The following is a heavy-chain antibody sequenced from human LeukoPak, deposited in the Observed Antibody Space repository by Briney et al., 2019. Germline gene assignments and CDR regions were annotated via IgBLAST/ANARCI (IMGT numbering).Heavy chain of an antibody. D-gene: IGHD4-17*01. CDR3: ARFTVTNYYFDY. CDR1: GGTFSSYA. J-gene: IGHJ4*02. CDR2: IIPIFGIA. Sequence: ASVKVSCKASGGTFSSYAISWVRQAPGQGLEWMGRIIPIFGIANYAQKFQGRVTMTRDTSTSTVYMELSSLRSEDTAVYYCARFTVTNYYFDYWGQGTLVTVSS. V-gene: IGHV1-69*04.